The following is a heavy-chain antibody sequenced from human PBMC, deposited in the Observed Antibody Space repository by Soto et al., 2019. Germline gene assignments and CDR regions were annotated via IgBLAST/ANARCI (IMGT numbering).Heavy chain of an antibody. V-gene: IGHV3-30-3*01. Sequence: QVQLVESGGGVVQPGRSLRLSCAASGFTFSSYAMHWVRQAPGKGLEWVAVISYDGSNKYYADSVKGRFTISRDNSKNTLDLQMNSLRAEDTAVYYCARTQQWLVFGGWFDPWGQGTLFTVSS. D-gene: IGHD6-19*01. CDR2: ISYDGSNK. CDR1: GFTFSSYA. J-gene: IGHJ5*02. CDR3: ARTQQWLVFGGWFDP.